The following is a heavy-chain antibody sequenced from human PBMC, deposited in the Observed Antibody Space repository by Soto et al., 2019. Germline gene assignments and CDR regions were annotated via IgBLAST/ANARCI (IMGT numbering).Heavy chain of an antibody. CDR2: ISGYNGDT. J-gene: IGHJ6*02. V-gene: IGHV1-18*01. CDR1: GYSFTTYG. CDR3: AREGVRPYYYYGMDV. Sequence: QVHLVQSGAEVKKPGASVKVSCKASGYSFTTYGISWVRQAPGQGLEWMGWISGYNGDTNYAQNFQARVTMTTDTSTSTAYIELRSLSSDDTAVYYCAREGVRPYYYYGMDVWGQGTTVTVSS.